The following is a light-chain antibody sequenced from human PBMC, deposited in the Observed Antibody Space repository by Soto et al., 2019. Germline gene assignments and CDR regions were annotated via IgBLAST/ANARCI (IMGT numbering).Light chain of an antibody. Sequence: DIVLTQSRDTLCLSPWERAALSWRASQNVRNYLAWYQHQPGQAPRLLIYEASNRATGIPARFSGSGSGTDFTLTISSLEPEDFAVYYCQQRSNWPPTFGQGTKVDIK. CDR1: QNVRNY. V-gene: IGKV3-11*01. CDR2: EAS. J-gene: IGKJ1*01. CDR3: QQRSNWPPT.